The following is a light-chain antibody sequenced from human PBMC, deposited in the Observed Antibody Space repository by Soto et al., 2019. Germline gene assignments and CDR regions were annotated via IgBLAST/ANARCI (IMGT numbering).Light chain of an antibody. CDR2: DAS. V-gene: IGKV1-33*01. J-gene: IGKJ3*01. CDR3: QQYDNLPRVT. CDR1: QDISNY. Sequence: DIQMTQSPSSLSASVGDRVTITCQASQDISNYLNWYQQKPGKAPKLLIYDASNLETGGPSRFSGSGCGTDFTFTISSLQPEDIATDYCQQYDNLPRVTFGPGTKVDIK.